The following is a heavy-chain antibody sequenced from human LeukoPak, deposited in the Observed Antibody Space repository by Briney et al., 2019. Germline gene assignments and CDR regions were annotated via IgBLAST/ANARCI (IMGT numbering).Heavy chain of an antibody. V-gene: IGHV3-21*01. Sequence: GGSLRLSCAASGFTFSSYSMNWVRQAPGKGLEWVAHISSRSNYIYYADSLKGRFTISRDNAKNSLYLQMNSLRAEDTAVYYCARDWYDNSDAFDIWGQGTMVTVSS. J-gene: IGHJ3*02. D-gene: IGHD3-9*01. CDR2: ISSRSNYI. CDR3: ARDWYDNSDAFDI. CDR1: GFTFSSYS.